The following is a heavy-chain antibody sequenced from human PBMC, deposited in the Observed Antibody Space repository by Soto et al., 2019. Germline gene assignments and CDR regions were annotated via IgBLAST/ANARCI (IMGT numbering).Heavy chain of an antibody. D-gene: IGHD5-18*01. CDR2: IYWDDDR. CDR1: GFSLRTSGVG. Sequence: QITLKESGPTLVKPTQTLTLTCTFAGFSLRTSGVGVGWIRQPPGKALEWLAVIYWDDDRRYSRSLKSRLTITTDTSKQHVSLTMTTVDPVATATYYCAQRLYSYAWPWDNGVFDYWGQGTLVTVSS. V-gene: IGHV2-5*02. CDR3: AQRLYSYAWPWDNGVFDY. J-gene: IGHJ4*02.